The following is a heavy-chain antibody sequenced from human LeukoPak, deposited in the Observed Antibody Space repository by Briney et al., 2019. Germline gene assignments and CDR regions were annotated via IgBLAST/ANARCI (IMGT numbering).Heavy chain of an antibody. CDR3: AKILSGTYSFDL. CDR1: GFTVSSNY. CDR2: IYSGGST. D-gene: IGHD1-26*01. J-gene: IGHJ4*02. V-gene: IGHV3-53*01. Sequence: GGSLRLSCAASGFTVSSNYMSWVRQAPGKGLEWVSVIYSGGSTYYADSVKGRFTISRDNSKNTLYLQMYSLRAEDTAVHYCAKILSGTYSFDLWGQGTLVTVSS.